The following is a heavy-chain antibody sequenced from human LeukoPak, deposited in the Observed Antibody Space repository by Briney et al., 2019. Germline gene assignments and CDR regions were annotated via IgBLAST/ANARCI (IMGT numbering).Heavy chain of an antibody. J-gene: IGHJ4*02. Sequence: HPGGSLRLSCAASGFTFSSYAMSWVRQAPGKGLEWVSAISGSGGSTYYADSVKGRFTISRDNSKNTLYLQMNSLRVEDTAVYYCARRAGAYSHPYDYWGQGTLVTVSS. D-gene: IGHD4/OR15-4a*01. V-gene: IGHV3-23*01. CDR1: GFTFSSYA. CDR2: ISGSGGST. CDR3: ARRAGAYSHPYDY.